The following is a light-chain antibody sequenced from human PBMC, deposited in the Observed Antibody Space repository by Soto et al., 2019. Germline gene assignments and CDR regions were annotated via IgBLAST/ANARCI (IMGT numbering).Light chain of an antibody. J-gene: IGKJ1*01. CDR1: QFVSSN. CDR3: QHYNSYSEA. CDR2: GAS. Sequence: EIVMTQSPVTLSVSPGERATLSCRASQFVSSNLAWYQQKPGQAPRLLIYGASTRATGIPARFSGSGSGTEFTLTISNLQPDDFATYYCQHYNSYSEAFGQGTKV. V-gene: IGKV3D-15*01.